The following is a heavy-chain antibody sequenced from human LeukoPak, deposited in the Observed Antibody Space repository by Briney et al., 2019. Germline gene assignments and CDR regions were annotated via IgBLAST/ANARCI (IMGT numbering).Heavy chain of an antibody. CDR3: TTEELGYCSGGSCYSLYYYYYYMDV. D-gene: IGHD2-15*01. J-gene: IGHJ6*03. Sequence: PGGSLRLSCAASGFTFSNAWMSWVRQAPGRGLEWVGRIKSKTDGGTTDYAAPVKGRFTISRDDSKNTLYLQMNSLKTEDTAVYYGTTEELGYCSGGSCYSLYYYYYYMDVWGKGTTVTVSS. CDR1: GFTFSNAW. V-gene: IGHV3-15*01. CDR2: IKSKTDGGTT.